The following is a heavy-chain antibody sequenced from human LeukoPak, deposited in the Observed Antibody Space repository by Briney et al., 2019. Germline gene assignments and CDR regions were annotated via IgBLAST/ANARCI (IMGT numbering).Heavy chain of an antibody. CDR2: ISSNGSVI. Sequence: NPGGSLRLSCAASGFTFSDYYMSWIRQAPGKGLEWIAHISSNGSVIYYADSVKGRFTISRDNAKNSLYLQMNSLRAEDTAVYYCARNYHCGGDCYSGPLDSWGQGTLVTVSS. CDR3: ARNYHCGGDCYSGPLDS. D-gene: IGHD2-21*02. V-gene: IGHV3-11*01. J-gene: IGHJ5*01. CDR1: GFTFSDYY.